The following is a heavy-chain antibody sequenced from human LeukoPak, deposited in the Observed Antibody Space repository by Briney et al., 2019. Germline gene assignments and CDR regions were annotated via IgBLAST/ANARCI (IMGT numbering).Heavy chain of an antibody. D-gene: IGHD3-22*01. Sequence: GGSLRLSCAASGFTVSSNYMNWVRQAPGKGLEWVSVNSGGNAYYADSVKGRSTISRDNSKNMLYLQMNSLRAEDTAVYYCARSQGGTMSLRHFDLWGRGTLVTVSS. CDR3: ARSQGGTMSLRHFDL. CDR1: GFTVSSNY. V-gene: IGHV3-53*01. CDR2: NSGGNA. J-gene: IGHJ2*01.